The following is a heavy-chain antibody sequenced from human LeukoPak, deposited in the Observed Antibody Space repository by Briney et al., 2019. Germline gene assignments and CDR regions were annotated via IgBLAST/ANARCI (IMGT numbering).Heavy chain of an antibody. Sequence: GGSLRLSCAASGFAFSSYAMTWVRQAPGKGLEWVAVISYDGSNKYYAESVKGRFTISRDNSKNTLYLQMNSLRAEDTAVYYCARDGYYDFWSGYSYHYYYYYMDVWGKGTTVTVSS. V-gene: IGHV3-30*04. CDR3: ARDGYYDFWSGYSYHYYYYYMDV. D-gene: IGHD3-3*01. J-gene: IGHJ6*03. CDR1: GFAFSSYA. CDR2: ISYDGSNK.